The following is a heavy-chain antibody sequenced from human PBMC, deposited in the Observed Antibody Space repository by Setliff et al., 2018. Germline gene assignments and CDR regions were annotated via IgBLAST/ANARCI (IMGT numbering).Heavy chain of an antibody. Sequence: SETLSLTCAVSGYSIRSGYYWGWIRQSPGQGLEWIGSIWHSGNTYYNPSLESRVTISVDTSKNQLSLRLTSVTAADTAMYYCARDRTAYSYGLDVWGQGTTVTVSS. D-gene: IGHD5-18*01. CDR3: ARDRTAYSYGLDV. J-gene: IGHJ6*02. CDR1: GYSIRSGYY. V-gene: IGHV4-38-2*02. CDR2: IWHSGNT.